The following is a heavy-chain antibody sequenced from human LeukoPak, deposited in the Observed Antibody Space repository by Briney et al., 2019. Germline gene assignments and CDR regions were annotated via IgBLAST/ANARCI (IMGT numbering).Heavy chain of an antibody. CDR3: ARSGGAIFGVVTNFDP. CDR2: IYYSGST. J-gene: IGHJ5*02. D-gene: IGHD3-3*01. Sequence: SETLSLTCTVSGGSISSYYWSWIQQPPGKGLEWIGYIYYSGSTNYNPSLKSRVTISVDTSKNQFSLKLSSVTAVDTAVYYCARSGGAIFGVVTNFDPWGQGTLVTVSS. CDR1: GGSISSYY. V-gene: IGHV4-59*01.